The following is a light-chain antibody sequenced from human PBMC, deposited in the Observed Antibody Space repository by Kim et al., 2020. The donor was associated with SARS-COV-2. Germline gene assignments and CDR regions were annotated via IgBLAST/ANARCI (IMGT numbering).Light chain of an antibody. V-gene: IGKV4-1*01. Sequence: DIVMTQSPDSLAVSLGERATVNCRSSQRVLYSSTNTNDLPWYQLKPGQPPKLRIYWASVRESGVPDRFSGSGSGTHFTLTISRLQAEDVAVYYCQQYKSIPYTFGQGSKLE. J-gene: IGKJ2*01. CDR1: QRVLYSSTNTND. CDR2: WAS. CDR3: QQYKSIPYT.